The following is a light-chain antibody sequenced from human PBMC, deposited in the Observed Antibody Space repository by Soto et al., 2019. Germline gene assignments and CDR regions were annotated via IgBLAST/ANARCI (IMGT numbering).Light chain of an antibody. CDR2: WAS. CDR3: QQYYGSPLT. Sequence: DIVMTQSPDSLAVSLGERATINCKSSQSVLSSSNNKNYLAWYQQKPEQPPNLLIYWASTRESGVPDRFSGSGSGTDFTLTISSLQAEDVAVYYCQQYYGSPLTFGGGTKVEIK. CDR1: QSVLSSSNNKNY. V-gene: IGKV4-1*01. J-gene: IGKJ4*01.